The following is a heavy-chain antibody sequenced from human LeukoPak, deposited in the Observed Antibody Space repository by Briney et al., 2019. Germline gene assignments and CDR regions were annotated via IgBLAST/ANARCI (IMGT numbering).Heavy chain of an antibody. J-gene: IGHJ4*02. CDR3: ATEIWSGYVY. Sequence: GGSLRLSCAVSGFTFSSSWMHWVRQAPGKGLEWVSVIYSGGSTYYADSVKGRFTISRDNSKNTLYLQMNSLRAEDTAVYYCATEIWSGYVYWGQGTLVTVSS. V-gene: IGHV3-53*01. D-gene: IGHD3-3*01. CDR1: GFTFSSSW. CDR2: IYSGGST.